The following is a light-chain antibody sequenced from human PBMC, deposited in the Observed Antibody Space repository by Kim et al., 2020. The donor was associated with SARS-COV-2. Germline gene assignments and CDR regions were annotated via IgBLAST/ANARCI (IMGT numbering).Light chain of an antibody. CDR1: QSVSSF. J-gene: IGKJ1*01. CDR2: AAS. Sequence: SSVGDRATTSCLGRQSVSSFFYCYQQTPEKAPMLLIYAASSLQSGVASRCSGGVSGTDITLTISSLQPEDFATYYCQQSYSTPQTFGQGTKVDIK. V-gene: IGKV1-39*01. CDR3: QQSYSTPQT.